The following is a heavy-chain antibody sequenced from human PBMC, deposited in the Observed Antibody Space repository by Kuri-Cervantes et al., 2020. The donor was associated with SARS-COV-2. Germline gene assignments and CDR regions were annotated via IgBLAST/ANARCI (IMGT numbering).Heavy chain of an antibody. CDR1: GFTVSSNY. Sequence: LSLTCAASGFTVSSNYMSWVRQAPGKGLEWVSVIYSGGSTYYADSVKGRFTISRDNSKNTLYLQMNSLRAEDTAVYYCAKDMRGTRTYFDYWGQGTLVTVSS. CDR2: IYSGGST. J-gene: IGHJ4*02. D-gene: IGHD1-7*01. V-gene: IGHV3-53*01. CDR3: AKDMRGTRTYFDY.